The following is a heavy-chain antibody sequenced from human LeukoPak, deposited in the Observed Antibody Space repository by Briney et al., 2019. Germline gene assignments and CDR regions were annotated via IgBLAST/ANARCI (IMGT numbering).Heavy chain of an antibody. CDR3: AKDISDYGDYNFDY. CDR1: GFTFSDYY. J-gene: IGHJ4*02. CDR2: ISSSGSTI. V-gene: IGHV3-11*04. Sequence: GGSLRLSCAASGFTFSDYYMSWIRQAPGKGLEWVSYISSSGSTIYCADSVKGRFTISRDNAKNSLYLQMNSLRAEDTAVYYCAKDISDYGDYNFDYWGQGTLVTVSS. D-gene: IGHD4-17*01.